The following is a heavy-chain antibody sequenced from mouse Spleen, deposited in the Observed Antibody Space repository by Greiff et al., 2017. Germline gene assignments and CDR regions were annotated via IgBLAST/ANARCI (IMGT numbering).Heavy chain of an antibody. V-gene: IGHV2-2*01. Sequence: VQLQQSGPGLVQPSQSLSITCTVSGFSLTSYGVHWVRQSPGKGLEWLGVIWSGGSTDYNAAFISRLSISKDNSKSQVFFKMNSLQADDTAIYYCARGGYYVAMDYWGQGTSVTVSS. CDR1: GFSLTSYG. CDR2: IWSGGST. J-gene: IGHJ4*01. D-gene: IGHD1-1*01. CDR3: ARGGYYVAMDY.